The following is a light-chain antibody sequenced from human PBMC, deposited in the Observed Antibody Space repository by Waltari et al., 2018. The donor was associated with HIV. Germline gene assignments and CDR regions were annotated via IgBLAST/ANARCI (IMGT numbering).Light chain of an antibody. Sequence: SYELTQPPSVSVSPGQTARITCSGDALPKQYAYWYQQKPGQAPVLVIYKDTERPSGIPERSSGSSSGTTVTLTISGVQAEDDADYYCLSADTSVTWVFGGGTKLTVL. CDR3: LSADTSVTWV. CDR2: KDT. CDR1: ALPKQY. V-gene: IGLV3-25*03. J-gene: IGLJ3*02.